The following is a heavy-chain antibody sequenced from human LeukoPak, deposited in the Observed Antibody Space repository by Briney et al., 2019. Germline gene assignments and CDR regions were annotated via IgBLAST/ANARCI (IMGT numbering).Heavy chain of an antibody. CDR3: ARLRGSYEKYDY. CDR2: INPNSGGT. J-gene: IGHJ4*02. D-gene: IGHD1-26*01. Sequence: ASVKVSCKASGYTFTGYYMHWVRQAPGQGLEWMGRINPNSGGTNYAQKFQGRVTTTRDTSISTAYMELSRLRSDDTAVYYCARLRGSYEKYDYWGQGTLVTVSS. V-gene: IGHV1-2*06. CDR1: GYTFTGYY.